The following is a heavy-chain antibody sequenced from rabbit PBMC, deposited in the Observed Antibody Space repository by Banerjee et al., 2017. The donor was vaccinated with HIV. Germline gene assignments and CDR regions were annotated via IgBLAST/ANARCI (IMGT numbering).Heavy chain of an antibody. CDR3: AGGGLGSTGYTCAFDP. CDR1: RFSFSSYYY. CDR2: INTSSGNT. Sequence: GDLVQPEGSLTLTYTASRFSFSSYYYMYWVRQAPGKGLEWIACINTSSGNTVYASWAKGRFTISKTSSTTVTLQMTSLTAADTATYFCAGGGLGSTGYTCAFDPWGPGTLVTVS. V-gene: IGHV1S40*01. D-gene: IGHD1-1*01. J-gene: IGHJ2*01.